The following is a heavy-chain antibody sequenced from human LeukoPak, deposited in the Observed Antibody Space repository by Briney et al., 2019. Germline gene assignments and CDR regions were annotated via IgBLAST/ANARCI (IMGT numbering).Heavy chain of an antibody. V-gene: IGHV4-39*07. CDR2: IYYSGST. CDR3: ARRETYYYGSGSYSWFDP. D-gene: IGHD3-10*01. J-gene: IGHJ5*02. CDR1: GGSISSSSYY. Sequence: PSETLSLTCTVSGGSISSSSYYWGWIRQPPGKGLEWIGSIYYSGSTYYNPSLKSRVTISVDTSKNQFSLKLSSVTAADTAVYYCARRETYYYGSGSYSWFDPWGQGTLVTVSS.